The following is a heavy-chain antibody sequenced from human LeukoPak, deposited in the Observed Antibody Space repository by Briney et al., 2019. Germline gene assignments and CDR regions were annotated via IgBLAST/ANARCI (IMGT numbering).Heavy chain of an antibody. CDR3: ARRRAAAGPFDY. V-gene: IGHV4-39*01. Sequence: ASETLPLTCAVSGGSISNSGYYWAWIRQPPGKGLEYIGNIRYSDSALYNPSLQSRATILVDTSKNQFSLRLSSLTAADTAVYYCARRRAAAGPFDYWGQGTLVTVSP. CDR1: GGSISNSGYY. CDR2: IRYSDSA. J-gene: IGHJ4*02. D-gene: IGHD6-13*01.